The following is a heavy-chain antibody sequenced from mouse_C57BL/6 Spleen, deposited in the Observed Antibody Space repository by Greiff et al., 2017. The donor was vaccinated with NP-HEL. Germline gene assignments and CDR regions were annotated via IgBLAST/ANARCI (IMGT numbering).Heavy chain of an antibody. V-gene: IGHV1-82*01. CDR2: IYPGDGDT. D-gene: IGHD2-3*01. J-gene: IGHJ2*01. Sequence: LVESGPELVKPGASVKISCKASGYAFSSSWMNWVKQRPGKGLEWIGRIYPGDGDTNYNGKFKGKATLTADKSSSTAYMQLSSLTSEDSAVYFCARIDGNYFDYWGQGTTLTVSS. CDR1: GYAFSSSW. CDR3: ARIDGNYFDY.